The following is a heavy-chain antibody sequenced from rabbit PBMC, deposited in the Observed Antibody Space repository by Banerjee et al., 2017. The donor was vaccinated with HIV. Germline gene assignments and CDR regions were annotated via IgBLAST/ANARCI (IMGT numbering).Heavy chain of an antibody. Sequence: QLKETGGGLVQPGGSLTLSCKASGFDFSSYYMSWVRQAPGKGLEWIGIIYAGKGTTDYASWVNGRFTISSDNAQNTVDLQMNSLTAADTATYFCAREAGSVYWARLDLWGQGTLVTVS. CDR3: AREAGSVYWARLDL. CDR2: IYAGKGTT. CDR1: GFDFSSYY. V-gene: IGHV1S7*01. J-gene: IGHJ3*01. D-gene: IGHD8-1*01.